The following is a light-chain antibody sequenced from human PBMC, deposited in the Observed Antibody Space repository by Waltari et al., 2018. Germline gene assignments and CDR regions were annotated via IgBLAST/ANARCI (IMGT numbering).Light chain of an antibody. Sequence: ETVLTQSPGTLSLSPGERATLSCRASQSVGSYLAWYQQKPGQAPRLLIYDASSRATGLPDSFSGSGSGTDFTLTISRLEPEDFAVYYCHQYGTSPGGSFGQGTKVEIK. CDR3: HQYGTSPGGS. CDR1: QSVGSY. J-gene: IGKJ1*01. V-gene: IGKV3-20*01. CDR2: DAS.